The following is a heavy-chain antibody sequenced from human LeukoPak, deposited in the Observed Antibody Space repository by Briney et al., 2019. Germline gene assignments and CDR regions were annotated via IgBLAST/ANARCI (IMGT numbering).Heavy chain of an antibody. V-gene: IGHV3-20*04. Sequence: PGGSLRRSCSASGFTCDDYGMSWVRPAPGKGLGGVSGINWNGGSTGYADSVRGRFTISRDNAKNSLYLQMNSLRAEDTALYYCARAGYSYGPQGGYYYYYYMDVWGKGTTVTVSS. CDR2: INWNGGST. CDR3: ARAGYSYGPQGGYYYYYYMDV. J-gene: IGHJ6*03. CDR1: GFTCDDYG. D-gene: IGHD5-18*01.